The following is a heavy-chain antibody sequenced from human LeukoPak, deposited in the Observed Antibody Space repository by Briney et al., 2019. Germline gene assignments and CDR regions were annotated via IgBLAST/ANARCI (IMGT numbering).Heavy chain of an antibody. Sequence: TCGRTYNADSVKGRFTITRARSKNTMYLQMNSLRVEDAAIDYCANRGYYSIGSLGARFEYWGQGTLVTVSS. D-gene: IGHD3-22*01. CDR2: TCGRT. CDR3: ANRGYYSIGSLGARFEY. J-gene: IGHJ4*02. V-gene: IGHV3-23*01.